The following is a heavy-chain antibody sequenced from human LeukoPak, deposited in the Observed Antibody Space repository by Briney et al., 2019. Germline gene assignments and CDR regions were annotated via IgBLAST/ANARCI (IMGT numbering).Heavy chain of an antibody. D-gene: IGHD3-10*01. CDR1: GFTFSSYA. V-gene: IGHV3-23*01. CDR3: AKSPIVTVRGVIFDY. J-gene: IGHJ4*02. CDR2: ISGSGGST. Sequence: GGSLRLSCAASGFTFSSYAMSGVRQAPGKGLEWVSAISGSGGSTYYADSVKGRFTISRDNSKNTLYLQMNSLRAEDTAVYYCAKSPIVTVRGVIFDYWGQGTLVTVSS.